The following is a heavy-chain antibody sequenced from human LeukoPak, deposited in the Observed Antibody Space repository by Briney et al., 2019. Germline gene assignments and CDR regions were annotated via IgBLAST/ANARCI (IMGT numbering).Heavy chain of an antibody. CDR2: IYSSGSA. D-gene: IGHD3-3*01. CDR3: QSRYLEWLLEY. V-gene: IGHV4-39*01. J-gene: IGHJ4*02. CDR1: GGSINSNNYY. Sequence: SSETLSLTCTVSGGSINSNNYYWGWIRQPPGTGLEWIGSIYSSGSAYYNPSLKSRVTISVDTSKNQFSLRLSSVTAADTAVYYCQSRYLEWLLEYWGQGTLVTVSS.